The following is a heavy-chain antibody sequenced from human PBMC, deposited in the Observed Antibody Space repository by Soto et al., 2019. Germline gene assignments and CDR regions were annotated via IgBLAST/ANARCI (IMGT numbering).Heavy chain of an antibody. Sequence: QVQLVQSGAEVKKPGASVKVSCKASGYTFTGYYMHWVRQAPGQGLEWMGWINPNSGGTNYAQKFQGRVTMTRDTSISTAYMELSRLRSDDTAVYYCARYWGSGVSSGYYYRRFDPWGQGTLVTVSS. V-gene: IGHV1-2*02. CDR3: ARYWGSGVSSGYYYRRFDP. CDR1: GYTFTGYY. J-gene: IGHJ5*02. D-gene: IGHD3-22*01. CDR2: INPNSGGT.